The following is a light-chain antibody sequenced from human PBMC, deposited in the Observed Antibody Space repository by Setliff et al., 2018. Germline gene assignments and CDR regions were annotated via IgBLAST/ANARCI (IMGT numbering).Light chain of an antibody. Sequence: QSALAQPASVSGSPGQSITISCTGTRSDVGGYNYVSWYQQHPGKVPKLMIYEVSNRPSGVSNRFSGSKSGNTASLTISRLQTEDEADYYCTSYTISSTEVFGTGTKVNRP. J-gene: IGLJ1*01. CDR3: TSYTISSTEV. CDR1: RSDVGGYNY. CDR2: EVS. V-gene: IGLV2-14*01.